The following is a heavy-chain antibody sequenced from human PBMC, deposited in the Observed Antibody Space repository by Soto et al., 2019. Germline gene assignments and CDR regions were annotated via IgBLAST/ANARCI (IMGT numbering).Heavy chain of an antibody. V-gene: IGHV4-30-4*01. CDR2: VYYSGST. D-gene: IGHD3-16*01. CDR1: GGSISSDDFY. CDR3: ARGLGYGFYYYYYGMDV. J-gene: IGHJ6*02. Sequence: QVQLQESGPGLVRPSQTLSLTCTVSGGSISSDDFYWSWIRQPPGKGLEWIGYVYYSGSTHYNPSLKSRLTISVDTSKNQFSLELSSVTAADTAVYYCARGLGYGFYYYYYGMDVWGQGTTVTVSS.